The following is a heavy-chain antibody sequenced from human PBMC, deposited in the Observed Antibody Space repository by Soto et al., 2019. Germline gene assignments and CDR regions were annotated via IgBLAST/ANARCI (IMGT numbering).Heavy chain of an antibody. V-gene: IGHV4-30-2*06. CDR1: GGAISSSGFS. J-gene: IGHJ4*02. CDR2: VLYSRST. D-gene: IGHD1-26*01. Sequence: LSLTLAVPGGAISSSGFSGCWICQSQWKGLELLGNVLYSRSTYYTRYPKTRVTMSVDRSNNKFSVRLSSMASPDTAVYYCSRTTIFHNGYYSGTDSYCFDYWGQGXLVTVYS. CDR3: SRTTIFHNGYYSGTDSYCFDY.